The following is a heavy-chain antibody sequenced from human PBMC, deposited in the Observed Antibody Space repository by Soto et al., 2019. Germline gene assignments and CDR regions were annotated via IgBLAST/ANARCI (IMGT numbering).Heavy chain of an antibody. CDR2: ISSSSSTI. CDR1: GFTFSSYS. J-gene: IGHJ5*02. CDR3: ARGAYLNWFDP. V-gene: IGHV3-48*01. Sequence: EVQLGESGGGLVQPGGSLRLSCAASGFTFSSYSMNWVRQAPGKGLEWVSYISSSSSTIYYTDSVKGRFTISSDNAKMSLYLQMISLRAEDTAVYYCARGAYLNWFDPWGQGTLVTVSS.